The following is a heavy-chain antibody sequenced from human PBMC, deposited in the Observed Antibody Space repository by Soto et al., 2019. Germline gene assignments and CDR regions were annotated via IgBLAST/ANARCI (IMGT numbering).Heavy chain of an antibody. Sequence: QVQLVQSGAEVKKPGASVKVSCKASGYTFASYAISWMRQAPGQGLEWMGWISAYNGNTNYAQKLQGRVTMTTDTSTSTAYMQLRRLSSDDAAVYYCARDPPPPDYWGQGTLVTVSS. CDR3: ARDPPPPDY. CDR1: GYTFASYA. V-gene: IGHV1-18*01. J-gene: IGHJ4*02. CDR2: ISAYNGNT.